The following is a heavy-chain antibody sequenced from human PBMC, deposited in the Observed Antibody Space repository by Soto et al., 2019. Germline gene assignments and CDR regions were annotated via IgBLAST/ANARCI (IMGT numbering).Heavy chain of an antibody. CDR1: GYSFTSYW. J-gene: IGHJ4*02. CDR3: AALRYDYGDYDFHDY. V-gene: IGHV5-51*01. CDR2: IYPGDSDT. Sequence: PGESLKISCKGSGYSFTSYWIGWVRQMPGKGLEWMGIIYPGDSDTRYSPSFQGQVTISADKSISTAYLQWSSLKASDTAMYYCAALRYDYGDYDFHDYWGQGALVTVSS. D-gene: IGHD4-17*01.